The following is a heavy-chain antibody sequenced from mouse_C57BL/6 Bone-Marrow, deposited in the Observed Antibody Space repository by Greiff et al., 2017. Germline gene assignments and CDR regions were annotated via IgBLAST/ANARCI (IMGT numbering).Heavy chain of an antibody. CDR2: ISSGGSTI. V-gene: IGHV5-17*01. CDR3: ARPYYYYRFPWFAY. Sequence: EVHLVESGGGLVKPGGSLKLSCAASGFTFSDYGMHWVRQAPEKGLEWVAYISSGGSTIYYAGNVKGRFTISRDNAKTTLFLQMTSLRSEDAAMDYCARPYYYYRFPWFAYWGQGTLVTVSA. D-gene: IGHD2-14*01. J-gene: IGHJ3*01. CDR1: GFTFSDYG.